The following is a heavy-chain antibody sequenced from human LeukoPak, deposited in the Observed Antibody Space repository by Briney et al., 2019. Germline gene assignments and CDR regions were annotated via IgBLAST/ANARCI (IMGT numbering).Heavy chain of an antibody. D-gene: IGHD3-22*01. Sequence: SQTLSLTRTVSGGSISSGSYYWSWIRQPAGKGLEWIGRIYTSGSTNYNPSLKSRVTISVDTSKNQFSLKLSSVTAADTAVYYCARDRGEDSSGYYSFDYWGQGTLVTVSS. CDR3: ARDRGEDSSGYYSFDY. CDR1: GGSISSGSYY. CDR2: IYTSGST. J-gene: IGHJ4*02. V-gene: IGHV4-61*02.